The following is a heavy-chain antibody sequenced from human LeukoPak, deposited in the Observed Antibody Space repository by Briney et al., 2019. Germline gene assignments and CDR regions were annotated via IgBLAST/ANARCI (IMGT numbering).Heavy chain of an antibody. Sequence: ASVKVSCKASGGTFSSYAISWVRQAPGQGLEWMGGIIPIFGTANYAQKFQGRVTITADKSTSTAYMELSSLRSEDTAVYYCARGRSRAGYCSSTSCYAFWDDAFDIWGQGTMVTVSS. D-gene: IGHD2-2*01. CDR2: IIPIFGTA. V-gene: IGHV1-69*06. J-gene: IGHJ3*02. CDR1: GGTFSSYA. CDR3: ARGRSRAGYCSSTSCYAFWDDAFDI.